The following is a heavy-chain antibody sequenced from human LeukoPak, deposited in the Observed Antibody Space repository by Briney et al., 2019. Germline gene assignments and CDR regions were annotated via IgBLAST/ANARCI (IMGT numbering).Heavy chain of an antibody. CDR2: IIPILGIA. V-gene: IGHV1-69*04. CDR1: GGTFSSYA. CDR3: ARATRLPAAKVYWFDP. J-gene: IGHJ5*02. D-gene: IGHD2-2*01. Sequence: ASVKVSCKASGGTFSSYAISWVRQAPGQGLEWMGRIIPILGIANYAQKFQGRVTITADKSTSTAYMELSSLRSEDTAVYYCARATRLPAAKVYWFDPWGQGTLVTVSS.